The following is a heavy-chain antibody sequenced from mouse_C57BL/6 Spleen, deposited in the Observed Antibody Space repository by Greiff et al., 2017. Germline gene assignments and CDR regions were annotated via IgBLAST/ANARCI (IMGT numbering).Heavy chain of an antibody. D-gene: IGHD1-1*01. Sequence: QVQLQQSGAELVRPGTSVKVSCKASGYAFTNYLIEWVKQRPGQGLEWIGVINPGRGGTNYTEKFKGKATLTADKSSSTAYMQLSSLTSEDSAVYFCARRGYGSSYVGDCDYWGQGTTLTVSS. CDR3: ARRGYGSSYVGDCDY. V-gene: IGHV1-54*01. CDR1: GYAFTNYL. CDR2: INPGRGGT. J-gene: IGHJ2*01.